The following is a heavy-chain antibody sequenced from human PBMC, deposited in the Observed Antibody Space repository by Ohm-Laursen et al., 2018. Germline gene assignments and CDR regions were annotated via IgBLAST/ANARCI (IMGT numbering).Heavy chain of an antibody. Sequence: SLRLSCSASGFTFSNYGMNWVRQAPGKGLEWVSSISDSGSDTYYADSVKGRFTISRDNAKNSLYLQMNSLRAEDTAVYYCARDQGWVDYWGQGTLVTVSS. CDR3: ARDQGWVDY. J-gene: IGHJ4*02. CDR1: GFTFSNYG. CDR2: ISDSGSDT. V-gene: IGHV3-21*01. D-gene: IGHD6-19*01.